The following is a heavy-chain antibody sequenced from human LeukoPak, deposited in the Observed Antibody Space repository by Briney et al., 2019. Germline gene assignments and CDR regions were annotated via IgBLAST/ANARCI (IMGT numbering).Heavy chain of an antibody. CDR1: GYSFTGYY. CDR3: ARDLEVRGVLYYFDY. CDR2: INPNSGGT. V-gene: IGHV1-2*02. J-gene: IGHJ4*02. D-gene: IGHD3-10*01. Sequence: AASVKVSCKPSGYSFTGYYMHWVRQAPGQGLEWMGWINPNSGGTNYAQTFQDRVTMTRDTSISTAYMELSRLRSNDTAVYYCARDLEVRGVLYYFDYWGQGTLVTASS.